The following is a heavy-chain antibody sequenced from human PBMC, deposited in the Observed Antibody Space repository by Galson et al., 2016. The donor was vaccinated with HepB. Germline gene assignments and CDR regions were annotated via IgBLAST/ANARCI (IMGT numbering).Heavy chain of an antibody. CDR3: ARHVVPEDAFNI. CDR2: IRHDTGFT. D-gene: IGHD2-21*01. V-gene: IGHV4-34*01. J-gene: IGHJ3*02. Sequence: SETLSLTCTVSGGSFTGYYWTWIRQPPGKGLEWIGEIRHDTGFTNYNPSLKGRLTISIDTSNSQFSLKLRSVTAADTAVYYCARHVVPEDAFNIWGQGTKVTVSS. CDR1: GGSFTGYY.